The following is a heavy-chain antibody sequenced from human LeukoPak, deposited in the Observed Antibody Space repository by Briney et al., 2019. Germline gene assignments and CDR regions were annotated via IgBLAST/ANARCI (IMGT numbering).Heavy chain of an antibody. D-gene: IGHD3-16*01. CDR3: ASAMWGSQCTCPDY. CDR1: GFTFSNVW. Sequence: GGSLRLSCAASGFTFSNVWMGWFRQAPGKGLEWVGRIRKATEGGATDYAAPVQGRFTISRDDSSNTLYLQMNSLKTEDTAVYFRASAMWGSQCTCPDYWGQGTLVTASS. CDR2: IRKATEGGAT. V-gene: IGHV3-15*01. J-gene: IGHJ4*02.